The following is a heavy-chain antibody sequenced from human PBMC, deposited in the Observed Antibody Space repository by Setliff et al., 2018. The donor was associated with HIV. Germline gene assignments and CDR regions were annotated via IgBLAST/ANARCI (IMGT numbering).Heavy chain of an antibody. CDR2: IYWDDDK. CDR3: AHWIHRWWYFDL. D-gene: IGHD5-18*01. J-gene: IGHJ2*01. V-gene: IGHV2-5*02. CDR1: GFSLTTSGVG. Sequence: SGPTLVNPTPTLTLTCTFSGFSLTTSGVGVGWIRQPTGKALEWLALIYWDDDKRYSPSLKSRLTITKDTPKNQVVLTVSNREPVDTATYYCAHWIHRWWYFDLWGRGSLVAVSS.